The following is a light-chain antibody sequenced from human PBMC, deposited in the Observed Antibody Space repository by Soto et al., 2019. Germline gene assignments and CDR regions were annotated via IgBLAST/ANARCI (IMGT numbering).Light chain of an antibody. CDR2: ESS. V-gene: IGKV1-33*01. J-gene: IGKJ4*01. Sequence: DIQMTQSPSSLSASVGDRVTITCQASQDIKNYLNWYQKKPGKAPKLLIYESSNLETGVPSRFSGSGSGRSFPFTISSLQPEDIATYYCQQCDDFITFGGGTRIEIK. CDR3: QQCDDFIT. CDR1: QDIKNY.